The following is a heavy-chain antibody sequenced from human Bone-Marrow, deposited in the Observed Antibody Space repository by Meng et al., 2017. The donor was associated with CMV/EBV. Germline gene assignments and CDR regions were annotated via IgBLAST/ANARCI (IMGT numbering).Heavy chain of an antibody. Sequence: SVKVSCKASGGTFSSYAISWVRQAPGQGLEWMGGIIPILGIANYAQKFQGRVTITADKSTSTAYMELSSLRSEDTAVYYCARVGTAVAGVTIDYWGQGTLVTVSS. CDR1: GGTFSSYA. D-gene: IGHD6-19*01. J-gene: IGHJ4*02. V-gene: IGHV1-69*10. CDR2: IIPILGIA. CDR3: ARVGTAVAGVTIDY.